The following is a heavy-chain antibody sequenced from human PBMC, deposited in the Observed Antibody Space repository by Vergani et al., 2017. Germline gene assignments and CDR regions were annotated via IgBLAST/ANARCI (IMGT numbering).Heavy chain of an antibody. D-gene: IGHD6-13*01. CDR3: ARVNAPGVATAGMGPHAFDF. V-gene: IGHV1-69*01. J-gene: IGHJ3*01. CDR2: ILPMFGTA. Sequence: QVQLVQSGAEVKKPGSSVKVSCKASGGTFRTYAIIWVRQAPGQGLEWMGGILPMFGTANYGQKFQGRVTISADESTRTAYMEVSSLRSEDTATYYCARVNAPGVATAGMGPHAFDFWGQGTTVTVSS. CDR1: GGTFRTYA.